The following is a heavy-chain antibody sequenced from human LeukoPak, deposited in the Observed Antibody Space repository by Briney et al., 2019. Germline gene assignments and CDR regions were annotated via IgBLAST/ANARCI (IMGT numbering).Heavy chain of an antibody. CDR2: MKMKTDGGTT. D-gene: IGHD4-17*01. CDR3: AASHDSGEYYFDN. CDR1: RFTFTDVW. J-gene: IGHJ4*02. Sequence: GGSPSPSCAASRFTFTDVWMTWVRQAPGKGLEWVGRMKMKTDGGTTDYAAPVKGRFTITRDDSQNTLYLQMNSLKTEDTGVYYCAASHDSGEYYFDNWGQGTLVTGSS. V-gene: IGHV3-15*01.